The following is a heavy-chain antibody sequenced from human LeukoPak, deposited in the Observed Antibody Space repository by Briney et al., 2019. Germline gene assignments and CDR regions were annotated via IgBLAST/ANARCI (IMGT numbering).Heavy chain of an antibody. CDR3: ARDGPGSYCSSTSCRDGIDY. CDR1: GFTFSTYS. Sequence: GGSLRLSCAASGFTFSTYSMNGVRQAPGKGLEWVSYISVTSSLIYYAASVKGRFTISRDNSKNTLYLQMNSLRAEDTAVYHCARDGPGSYCSSTSCRDGIDYWGQGTLVTVSS. D-gene: IGHD2-2*01. V-gene: IGHV3-48*01. J-gene: IGHJ4*02. CDR2: ISVTSSLI.